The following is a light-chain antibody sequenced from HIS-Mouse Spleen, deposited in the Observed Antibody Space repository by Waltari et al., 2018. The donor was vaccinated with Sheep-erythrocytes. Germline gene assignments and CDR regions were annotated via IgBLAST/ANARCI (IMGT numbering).Light chain of an antibody. CDR3: AAWDDSLNGYV. Sequence: QSVLTQPPSASGTPGQRVTIPCSGISSTIGSNTVNWYQQLPGTAPKLLIYSNNQRPSGVPDRFSGSKSGTSASLAISGLQSEDEADYYCAAWDDSLNGYVFGTGTKVTVL. CDR1: SSTIGSNT. J-gene: IGLJ1*01. CDR2: SNN. V-gene: IGLV1-44*01.